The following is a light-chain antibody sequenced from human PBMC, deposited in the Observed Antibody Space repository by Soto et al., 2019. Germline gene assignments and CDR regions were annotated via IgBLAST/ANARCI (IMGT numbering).Light chain of an antibody. CDR3: QQYNNWPPWT. CDR2: GAS. Sequence: EIVMTQSPATLSVSQGERATLSCRASQSVSSNLAWYQQKPGQAPRLLIYGASTRATGIPARFSGSGSGTEFTLTISGLQSEDFAVYYCQQYNNWPPWTFGQGTKVDIK. V-gene: IGKV3-15*01. J-gene: IGKJ1*01. CDR1: QSVSSN.